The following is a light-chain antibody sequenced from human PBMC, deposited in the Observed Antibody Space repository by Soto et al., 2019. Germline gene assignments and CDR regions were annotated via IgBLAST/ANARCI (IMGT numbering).Light chain of an antibody. J-gene: IGKJ1*01. CDR2: DAS. Sequence: EIVMTQSPTTLSVSPGERATLSCRASQSVGSDLAWYQQKPGQAPRLVIYDASTRAAGIPARFIGSGSGTDFTLTISSLEPEDSAVYYCQQHLGRHTFGQGTKVDI. CDR3: QQHLGRHT. CDR1: QSVGSD. V-gene: IGKV3D-15*01.